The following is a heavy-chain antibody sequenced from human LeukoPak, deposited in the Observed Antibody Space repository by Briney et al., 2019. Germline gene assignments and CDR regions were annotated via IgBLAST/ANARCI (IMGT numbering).Heavy chain of an antibody. J-gene: IGHJ6*02. D-gene: IGHD3-10*01. Sequence: SETLSLTCTVSGGSISSSSYYWGWIRQPPGKGLEWIGSIYYSGSTYYNPSLKSRVTISVDTSKNQFSLKLSTVTATDTAVYYCARHPLWFGGMLSGYGMDVWGQGTTVTVSS. CDR1: GGSISSSSYY. CDR2: IYYSGST. CDR3: ARHPLWFGGMLSGYGMDV. V-gene: IGHV4-39*01.